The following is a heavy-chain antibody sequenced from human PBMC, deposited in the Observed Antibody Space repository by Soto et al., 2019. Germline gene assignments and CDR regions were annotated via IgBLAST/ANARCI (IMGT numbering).Heavy chain of an antibody. Sequence: QVQLVQSGAEVKKPGASVKVSCKASGYTFTSYDINWVRQATGQGLEWMGWMNPNSGNTGYAQKFQGRFTMTRTTSISTAYLELSSLRSEYTAVYYCASEYSSGWSKDWGQGTLVTVSS. J-gene: IGHJ4*02. CDR1: GYTFTSYD. CDR3: ASEYSSGWSKD. CDR2: MNPNSGNT. V-gene: IGHV1-8*01. D-gene: IGHD6-19*01.